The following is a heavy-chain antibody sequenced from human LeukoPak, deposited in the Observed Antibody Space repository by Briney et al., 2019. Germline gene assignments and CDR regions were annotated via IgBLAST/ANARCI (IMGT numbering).Heavy chain of an antibody. CDR2: IYYSGST. CDR1: GGSINIYY. Sequence: SETLSLTCTVSGGSINIYYWSWIRQPPGKGLEWIGYIYYSGSTNYNPSLKSRVTISGDTSKNQFSLKLSSVTAADTAVYYCARSGYGDAFDIWGQGTMVTVS. V-gene: IGHV4-59*01. D-gene: IGHD5-12*01. CDR3: ARSGYGDAFDI. J-gene: IGHJ3*02.